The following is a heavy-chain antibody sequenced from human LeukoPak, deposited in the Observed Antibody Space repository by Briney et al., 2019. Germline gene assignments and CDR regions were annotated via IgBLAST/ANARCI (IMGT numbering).Heavy chain of an antibody. V-gene: IGHV5-51*01. CDR1: GYSFTTYW. CDR3: ARRVYSSSWYWFDP. CDR2: IYPGDSGT. J-gene: IGHJ5*02. D-gene: IGHD6-13*01. Sequence: AESLKISCKASGYSFTTYWIGWVRQMPGKGLVWMGIIYPGDSGTRYSPSFQGQVIISADKSISTAYLQWSSLKASDTAMYYCARRVYSSSWYWFDPWGQGTLVTVSS.